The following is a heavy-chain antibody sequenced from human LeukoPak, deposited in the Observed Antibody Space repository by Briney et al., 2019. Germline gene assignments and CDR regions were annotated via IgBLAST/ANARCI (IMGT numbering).Heavy chain of an antibody. CDR2: MYYSGST. CDR3: ARLDYFGSGSQDAFDI. J-gene: IGHJ3*02. V-gene: IGHV4-30-4*01. Sequence: SETLSLTCTVSGGSISSGDYYWSWIRQPPGKGLEWIGYMYYSGSTYYNPSLKSRATISVDTSKNQFSLKLSSVTAADTAVYYCARLDYFGSGSQDAFDIWGQGTMVTVSS. CDR1: GGSISSGDYY. D-gene: IGHD3-10*01.